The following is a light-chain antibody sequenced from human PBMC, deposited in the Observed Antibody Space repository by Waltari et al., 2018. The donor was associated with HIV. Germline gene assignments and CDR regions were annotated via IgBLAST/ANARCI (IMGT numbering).Light chain of an antibody. V-gene: IGLV2-23*02. J-gene: IGLJ2*01. CDR2: EVT. CDR3: CSYAASRSVV. CDR1: SSDVGNYNL. Sequence: QSALAQPASVSDSPGQSITIPCTGPSSDVGNYNLVSWYQQHPGKVPKLIIYEVTKRPSGVSNRFSGSKSGNTASLTISGLQAEDEADFYCCSYAASRSVVFGGGTKLTVL.